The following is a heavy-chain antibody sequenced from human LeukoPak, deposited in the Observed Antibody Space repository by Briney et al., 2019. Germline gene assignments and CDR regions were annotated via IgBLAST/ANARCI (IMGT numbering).Heavy chain of an antibody. J-gene: IGHJ4*02. CDR1: GFTFSSYA. CDR2: ISGSGGST. V-gene: IGHV3-23*01. CDR3: AKVRSYGLYYFDY. Sequence: GGSLGLSCAASGFTFSSYAMSWVRQAPGKGLEWVSAISGSGGSTYYADSVKGRFTISRDNSKNTLYLQMNSLRAEDTAVYYCAKVRSYGLYYFDYWGQGTLVTVSS. D-gene: IGHD5-18*01.